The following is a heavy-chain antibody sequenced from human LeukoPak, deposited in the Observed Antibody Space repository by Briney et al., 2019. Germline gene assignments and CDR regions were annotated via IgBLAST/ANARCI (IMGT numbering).Heavy chain of an antibody. CDR1: GYSFPTYW. J-gene: IGHJ4*02. CDR2: IYPGDSDT. D-gene: IGHD6-13*01. CDR3: ARLSRSTWSPNFDY. Sequence: GESLKISCQASGYSFPTYWIGWVRQMPGKGLEWMGVIYPGDSDTRYSPFFEGQVTISADTSTSTAYLQWNSLKASDTATYYCARLSRSTWSPNFDYWGQGHLVTVSS. V-gene: IGHV5-51*01.